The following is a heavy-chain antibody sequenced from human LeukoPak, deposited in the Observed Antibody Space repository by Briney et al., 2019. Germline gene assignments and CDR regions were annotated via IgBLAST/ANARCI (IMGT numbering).Heavy chain of an antibody. CDR1: GGSISSSTYY. Sequence: SETLSLTCTVSGGSISSSTYYWGWIRQPPGKGLEWIGSIYYSGSTYYNPSLKSRVTISVDTSKNQFSLKLSSVTAADTAVYYCARPGAAAGTKVFDYWGQGTLVTVSS. CDR2: IYYSGST. CDR3: ARPGAAAGTKVFDY. J-gene: IGHJ4*02. V-gene: IGHV4-39*07. D-gene: IGHD6-13*01.